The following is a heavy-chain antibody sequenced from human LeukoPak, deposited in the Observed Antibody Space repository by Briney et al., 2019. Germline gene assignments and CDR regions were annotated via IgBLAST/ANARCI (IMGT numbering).Heavy chain of an antibody. Sequence: PSETLSLTCTVSGGSISSYYWSWIRQPPGKGLEWIGYIYYSGSTNYNPSLKSRVTISVDTSKYQFSLKLSSVTAADTAVYYCARVRGGYYLYYFDYWGQGTLVTVSS. CDR3: ARVRGGYYLYYFDY. V-gene: IGHV4-59*01. CDR2: IYYSGST. J-gene: IGHJ4*02. CDR1: GGSISSYY. D-gene: IGHD3-3*01.